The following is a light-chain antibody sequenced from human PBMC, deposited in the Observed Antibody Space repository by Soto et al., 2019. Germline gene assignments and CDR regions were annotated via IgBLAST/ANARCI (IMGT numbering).Light chain of an antibody. Sequence: DIVMTQSPLSLPVTPGEPASISCRSSQSLLHSNGYNYLDWYLQKPGQSPQLLIYLGSNRASGVPDRFSGSGSGTDFTLKISRVEAVDVGVYYCMQALQTSITFGQGTRLEIK. CDR3: MQALQTSIT. V-gene: IGKV2-28*01. CDR2: LGS. J-gene: IGKJ5*01. CDR1: QSLLHSNGYNY.